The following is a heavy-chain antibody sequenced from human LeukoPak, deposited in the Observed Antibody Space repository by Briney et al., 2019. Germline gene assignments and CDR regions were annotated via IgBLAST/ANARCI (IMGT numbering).Heavy chain of an antibody. D-gene: IGHD4-17*01. CDR1: GFTFSNYA. J-gene: IGHJ3*02. CDR2: IYSGGST. CDR3: ARYRNRLPEGYGDYRGDAFDI. V-gene: IGHV3-53*01. Sequence: GGSLRLSCAASGFTFSNYAMSWVRQAPGKGLEWVSVIYSGGSTYYADSVKGRFTISRDNSKNTLYLQMNSLRAEDTAVYYCARYRNRLPEGYGDYRGDAFDIWGQGTMVTVSS.